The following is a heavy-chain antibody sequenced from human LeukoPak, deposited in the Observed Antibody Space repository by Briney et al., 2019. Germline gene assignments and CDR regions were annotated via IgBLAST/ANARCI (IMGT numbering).Heavy chain of an antibody. Sequence: GGSLRLSCAASGFTFSLFAMHWVRQAPGKGLEWVSAISGSGGATYHADADSVKGRFTIPRDNSKNALYLEINNLRAEDTAVYYCAKDGYNYDSSGHFDYWGQGTLVTVSS. CDR1: GFTFSLFA. CDR3: AKDGYNYDSSGHFDY. V-gene: IGHV3-23*01. J-gene: IGHJ4*02. CDR2: ISGSGGAT. D-gene: IGHD3-22*01.